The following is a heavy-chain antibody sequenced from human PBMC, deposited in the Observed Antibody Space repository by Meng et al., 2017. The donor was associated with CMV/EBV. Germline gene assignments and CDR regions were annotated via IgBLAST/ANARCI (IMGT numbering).Heavy chain of an antibody. J-gene: IGHJ1*01. CDR3: ARSYCGGDCPFQH. CDR2: INPNSGGT. V-gene: IGHV1-2*02. CDR1: GGTFTGYA. Sequence: ASVKVSCKASGGTFTGYAISWVRQAPGQGLEWMGGINPNSGGTNYAQKFQGRVTMTRDTSISTAYMELSRLRSDDTAVYYCARSYCGGDCPFQHWGQGTLVTVSS. D-gene: IGHD2-21*01.